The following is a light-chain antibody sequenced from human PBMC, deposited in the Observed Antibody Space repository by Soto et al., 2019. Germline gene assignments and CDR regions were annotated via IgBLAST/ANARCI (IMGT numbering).Light chain of an antibody. CDR1: SSDVGDFNY. V-gene: IGLV2-14*03. CDR2: DVT. CDR3: SSYSSSSTHVV. J-gene: IGLJ2*01. Sequence: QSVLTQPASMSGSPGRSVTISCTGSSSDVGDFNYVSWYQHLPGRAPKLIIYDVTNRPSGISYRFSASKSGRTASLTISGLQAEDEADYYCSSYSSSSTHVVFGGGTKVTVL.